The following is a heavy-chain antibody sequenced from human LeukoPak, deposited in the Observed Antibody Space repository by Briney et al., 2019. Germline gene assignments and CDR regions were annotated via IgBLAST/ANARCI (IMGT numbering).Heavy chain of an antibody. V-gene: IGHV3-30*02. Sequence: PGGSLKLSCAASGFTFSTYGMHSVRQAPGKGLEWVAFIRYDGNNKYYADFVKGRFTISRDNSKNTLYLHMNSLRTEDTAVYHCAKIEGKYQLANVPDHWGQGTLVTVSS. J-gene: IGHJ4*02. CDR2: IRYDGNNK. CDR1: GFTFSTYG. CDR3: AKIEGKYQLANVPDH. D-gene: IGHD2-2*01.